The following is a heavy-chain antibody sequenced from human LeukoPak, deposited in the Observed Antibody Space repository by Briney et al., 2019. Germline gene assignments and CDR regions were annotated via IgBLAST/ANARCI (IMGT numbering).Heavy chain of an antibody. CDR3: ARVGYCSSTSCYAGALDY. CDR1: GYSISSGYY. Sequence: SETLSLTCAVSGYSISSGYYWGWIRQPPGKGLEWIGSIYHSGSSYYNPSLKSRVTISVDTSKNQFSLKLSSVIAADTAVYYCARVGYCSSTSCYAGALDYWGQGTLVTVSS. CDR2: IYHSGSS. D-gene: IGHD2-2*03. V-gene: IGHV4-38-2*01. J-gene: IGHJ4*02.